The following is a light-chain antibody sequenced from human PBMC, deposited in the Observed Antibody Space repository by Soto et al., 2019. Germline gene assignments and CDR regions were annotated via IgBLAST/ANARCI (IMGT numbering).Light chain of an antibody. V-gene: IGKV3-20*01. CDR3: HQLGSFPTP. Sequence: EIVLTQSPGTLSLSPGERATLSCRASQSVSGSSLAWYQLKPGQAPRLLISGASSRATGVPDRCSGSESGTDVPFLISSPDPEDLGMDYWHQLGSFPTPVGQGTELETK. CDR1: QSVSGSS. CDR2: GAS. J-gene: IGKJ2*01.